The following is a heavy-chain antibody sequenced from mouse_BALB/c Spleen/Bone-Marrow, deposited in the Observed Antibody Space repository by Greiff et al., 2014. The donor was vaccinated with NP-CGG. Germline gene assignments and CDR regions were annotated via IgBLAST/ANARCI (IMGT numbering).Heavy chain of an antibody. J-gene: IGHJ3*01. Sequence: QVQLQQSGPGLVAPSQSLSITCTVSEFSLTGYGVNWVRQPPGKGLEWLGMIWGDGSTDYNSALKSRLSISKDNSKSQVFLKMNSLQTDDTARYYCARDGGYGWFAYWGQGTLVTVSA. CDR2: IWGDGST. D-gene: IGHD2-2*01. V-gene: IGHV2-6-7*01. CDR1: EFSLTGYG. CDR3: ARDGGYGWFAY.